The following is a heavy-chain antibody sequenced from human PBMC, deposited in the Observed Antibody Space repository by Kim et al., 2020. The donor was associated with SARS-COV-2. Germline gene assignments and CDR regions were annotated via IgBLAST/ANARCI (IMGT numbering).Heavy chain of an antibody. CDR1: GFTFSSYS. Sequence: GGSLRLSCAASGFTFSSYSMNWVRQAPGKGLEWVSSISSSSSYIYYADSVKGRFTISSDNAKNSLYLQMDSLRAEDTAVYYCARDLRYGGNSAGVWGQGTLVTVSS. CDR2: ISSSSSYI. D-gene: IGHD2-21*02. J-gene: IGHJ4*02. V-gene: IGHV3-21*01. CDR3: ARDLRYGGNSAGV.